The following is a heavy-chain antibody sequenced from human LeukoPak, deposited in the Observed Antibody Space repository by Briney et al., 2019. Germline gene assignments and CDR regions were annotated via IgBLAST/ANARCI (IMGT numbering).Heavy chain of an antibody. Sequence: ASVKVSCKASGYTFTSYDINWVRQATGQGLEWMGWMNPNSGNTGYAQKFQGRVTITRNTSISTAYMELSSLRSEDTAVYYRARGRTRRDSSGYYYLIDYWGQGTLVTVSS. CDR3: ARGRTRRDSSGYYYLIDY. J-gene: IGHJ4*02. V-gene: IGHV1-8*03. D-gene: IGHD3-22*01. CDR1: GYTFTSYD. CDR2: MNPNSGNT.